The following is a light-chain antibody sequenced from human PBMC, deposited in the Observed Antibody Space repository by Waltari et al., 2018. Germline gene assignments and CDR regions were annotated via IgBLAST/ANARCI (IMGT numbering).Light chain of an antibody. CDR3: QQYYSIPPWT. CDR1: PSVLYNSNNKYY. V-gene: IGKV4-1*01. Sequence: DIVMTQSPDSLAVSLVQRATINCKSTPSVLYNSNNKYYVAWYQQKPGQPPKLLIYWASTRESVVPDRFSGSGSGTDFTLTISILQAEDVAVYYCQQYYSIPPWTFGQGTKVEIK. CDR2: WAS. J-gene: IGKJ1*01.